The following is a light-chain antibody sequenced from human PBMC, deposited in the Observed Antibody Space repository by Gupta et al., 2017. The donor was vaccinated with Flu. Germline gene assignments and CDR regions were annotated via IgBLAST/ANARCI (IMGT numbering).Light chain of an antibody. CDR2: GVN. CDR3: SSYRSSSTSFF. V-gene: IGLV2-14*01. Sequence: QSALTQPASVSGSPGQSIAISCTGTTSDVGANNYVSWYQQHPGKAPKVMIYGVNNRPSGVADRFSGSKSGNTASLTISGLQAEDEADYYCSSYRSSSTSFFFGTGTKVTVL. J-gene: IGLJ1*01. CDR1: TSDVGANNY.